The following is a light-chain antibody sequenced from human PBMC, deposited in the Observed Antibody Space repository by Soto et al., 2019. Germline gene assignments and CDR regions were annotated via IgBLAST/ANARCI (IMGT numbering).Light chain of an antibody. J-gene: IGKJ2*01. CDR3: QQLNSYPRT. CDR2: APS. CDR1: QGISSY. V-gene: IGKV1-9*01. Sequence: DIQLTQSPSFLSASVGDRVTITCRASQGISSYLAWYQQKPGKAPKLLIYAPSTLQSGVPSRFSGSGSGTEFTLTISSLQPEDFATYYCQQLNSYPRTFGQWTKREIK.